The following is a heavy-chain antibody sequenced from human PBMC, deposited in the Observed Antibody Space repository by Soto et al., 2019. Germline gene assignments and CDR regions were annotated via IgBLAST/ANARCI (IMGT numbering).Heavy chain of an antibody. V-gene: IGHV1-24*01. CDR3: ATGHITMIVVVADGAFDI. J-gene: IGHJ3*02. CDR1: GYTLTELS. CDR2: FDPVDGET. Sequence: ASVKVSCKVSGYTLTELSMHWVRQAPGKGLEWMGGFDPVDGETIYAQKFQGRVTMTEDTSTDTAYMELSSLRSEDTAVYYCATGHITMIVVVADGAFDIWGQGTMVTVSS. D-gene: IGHD3-22*01.